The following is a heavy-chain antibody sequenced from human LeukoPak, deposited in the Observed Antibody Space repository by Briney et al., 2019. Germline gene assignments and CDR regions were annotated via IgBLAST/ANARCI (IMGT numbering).Heavy chain of an antibody. J-gene: IGHJ4*02. Sequence: GGSLRLSCAASGFTFSSYGMHWVRQAPGKGLEWVAVIWYGGSNKYYADSVKGRFTISRGNSKNTLYLQMNSLRAEDTAVYYCAKDFRGDYRSGLRDWGQGTLVTVSS. V-gene: IGHV3-30*02. CDR1: GFTFSSYG. D-gene: IGHD3-10*01. CDR2: IWYGGSNK. CDR3: AKDFRGDYRSGLRD.